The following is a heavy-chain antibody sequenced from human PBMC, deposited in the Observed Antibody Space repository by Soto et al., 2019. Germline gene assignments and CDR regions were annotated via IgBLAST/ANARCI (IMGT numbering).Heavy chain of an antibody. CDR2: ISSSSSTI. V-gene: IGHV3-48*02. Sequence: EVQLVESGGGLVQPGGSLRLSCAASGFTFSSYSMNWVRQAPGKGLEWVSYISSSSSTIYYADSVKGRFTISRDNAKNSLYLQMSSLRDEDTAVYYCERVDSLVAFDIWGQGTMVTVSS. CDR1: GFTFSSYS. J-gene: IGHJ3*02. CDR3: ERVDSLVAFDI. D-gene: IGHD5-18*01.